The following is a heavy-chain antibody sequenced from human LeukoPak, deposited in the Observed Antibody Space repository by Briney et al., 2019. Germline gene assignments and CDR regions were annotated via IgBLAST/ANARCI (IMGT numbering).Heavy chain of an antibody. CDR3: AREATDYYYYYYGMDV. J-gene: IGHJ6*02. CDR2: IYSGGST. Sequence: GGSLRLSCAASGFTVSSNYMSWVRQAPGKGLEWVSVIYSGGSTYYADSVKGRFTISRDNSKNTLYLQMNSLRAEDTAVYYCAREATDYYYYYYGMDVWGQGTAVTVSS. V-gene: IGHV3-66*01. D-gene: IGHD5-12*01. CDR1: GFTVSSNY.